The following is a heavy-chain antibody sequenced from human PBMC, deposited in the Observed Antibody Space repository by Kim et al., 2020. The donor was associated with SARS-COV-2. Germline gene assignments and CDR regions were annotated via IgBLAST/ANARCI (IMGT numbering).Heavy chain of an antibody. CDR1: GGSISSSSYY. V-gene: IGHV4-39*01. J-gene: IGHJ4*02. D-gene: IGHD3-9*01. CDR3: ARQTNINYDILTGDDY. CDR2: IYYSGST. Sequence: SETLSLTCTVSGGSISSSSYYWGWIRQPPGKGLEWIGSIYYSGSTYYNPSLKSRVTISVDTSKNQFSLKLSSVTAADTAVYYCARQTNINYDILTGDDYWGQGTLVTVSS.